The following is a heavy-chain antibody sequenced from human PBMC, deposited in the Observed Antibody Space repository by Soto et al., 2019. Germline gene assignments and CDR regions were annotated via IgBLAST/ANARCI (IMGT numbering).Heavy chain of an antibody. CDR2: IYYSGST. D-gene: IGHD4-17*01. J-gene: IGHJ5*02. V-gene: IGHV4-59*01. Sequence: SETLSLTCTVSGGSISSYYWSWIRQPPGKGLEWIGYIYYSGSTNYNPSLKSRVTISVDTSRNQFSLKLSSVTAADTAVYYCAEYGGGAWGWFDPWGQGTLVTVSS. CDR1: GGSISSYY. CDR3: AEYGGGAWGWFDP.